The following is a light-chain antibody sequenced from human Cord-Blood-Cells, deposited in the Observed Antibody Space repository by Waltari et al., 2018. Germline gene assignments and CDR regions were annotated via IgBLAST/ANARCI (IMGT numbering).Light chain of an antibody. CDR3: AAWDDSLNGGV. V-gene: IGLV1-44*01. Sequence: QSVLTQPPSASGTPGQRVTISCSGSSSNIGSNTVNWYQPRPGTAPKLLIYSNNQRPSGVPDRFSGSKSGTSAALAISGLQSEDEADYYCAAWDDSLNGGVFGGGTKLTVL. CDR1: SSNIGSNT. CDR2: SNN. J-gene: IGLJ3*02.